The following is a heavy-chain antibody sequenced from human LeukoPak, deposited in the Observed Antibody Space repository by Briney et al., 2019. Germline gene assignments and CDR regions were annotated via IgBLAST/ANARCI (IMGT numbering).Heavy chain of an antibody. V-gene: IGHV3-23*01. CDR1: GFTFSSYA. Sequence: GGSLRLSCAASGFTFSSYAMSWVRQTPGKGLEWVSSISYDAANTYYTGSVKGRLTISRDNSKNTVFLQMNSLRAEDTAVYYCAKRGYVMTAPPFFDYWGQGTLVTVSS. J-gene: IGHJ4*02. CDR3: AKRGYVMTAPPFFDY. CDR2: ISYDAANT. D-gene: IGHD6-6*01.